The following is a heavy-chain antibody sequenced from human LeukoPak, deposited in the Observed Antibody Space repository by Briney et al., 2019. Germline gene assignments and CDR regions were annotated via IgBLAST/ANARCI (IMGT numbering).Heavy chain of an antibody. D-gene: IGHD3-22*01. CDR1: GGSISSYY. Sequence: SETLSLTCTVSGGSISSYYWSWIRQPAGKGLEWIGRIYTSGSTNYNPSLKSRVTTSVDTSKNQFSLKLSSVTAADTAVYYCARRDYYDSSGPDPVYWGQGTLVTVSS. J-gene: IGHJ4*02. CDR3: ARRDYYDSSGPDPVY. CDR2: IYTSGST. V-gene: IGHV4-4*07.